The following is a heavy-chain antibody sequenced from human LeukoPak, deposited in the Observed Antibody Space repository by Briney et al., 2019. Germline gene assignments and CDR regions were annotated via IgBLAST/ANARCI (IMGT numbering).Heavy chain of an antibody. J-gene: IGHJ4*02. Sequence: PSETLSLTCTASGGSISSYDWSWIRQPAGNGLDWIGCIYSSGNTNYNPSLKSRVTMSVDTSKNQFSLKLTSVTAADTAVYYCARVYDSTGYYLDYWGQGTPVTVSS. D-gene: IGHD3-22*01. CDR2: IYSSGNT. CDR3: ARVYDSTGYYLDY. CDR1: GGSISSYD. V-gene: IGHV4-4*07.